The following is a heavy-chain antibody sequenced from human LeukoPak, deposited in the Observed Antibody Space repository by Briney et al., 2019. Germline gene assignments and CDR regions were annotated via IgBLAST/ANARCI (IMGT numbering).Heavy chain of an antibody. J-gene: IGHJ4*02. CDR3: AKEAGIAVAGTVPHY. D-gene: IGHD6-19*01. CDR2: IRYDGSNK. Sequence: GGSLRLSCAASGFTFSSYGMHWVRQAPGKGLEWVAFIRYDGSNKYYADSVKGRFTISRDNSKNTLYLQMNSLRAEDTAVYYCAKEAGIAVAGTVPHYWDQGTLVTVSS. CDR1: GFTFSSYG. V-gene: IGHV3-30*02.